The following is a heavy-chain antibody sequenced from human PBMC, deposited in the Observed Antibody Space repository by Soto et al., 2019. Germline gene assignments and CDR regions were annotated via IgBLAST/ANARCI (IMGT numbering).Heavy chain of an antibody. CDR3: ARPKWELRVYTAFDI. CDR2: ISNSGSA. J-gene: IGHJ3*02. CDR1: GGSIETFY. V-gene: IGHV4-59*08. D-gene: IGHD1-26*01. Sequence: SETLSLTCTVSGGSIETFYWSWIRQPPGKGLEWIAYISNSGSANYNTSLESRVTVSVDTSKNQFSMKLSSVTAADTAVYYCARPKWELRVYTAFDIWGQGTMVTVSS.